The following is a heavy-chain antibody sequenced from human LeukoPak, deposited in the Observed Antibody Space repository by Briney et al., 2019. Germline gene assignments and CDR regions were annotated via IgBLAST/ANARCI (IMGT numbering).Heavy chain of an antibody. CDR2: IYHSGST. CDR3: ARDLGCSGGSCYEGDY. Sequence: SETLCLTCAVSGGSISSSNWWSWVRQPPGKGLEWIGEIYHSGSTNYNPSLKSRVTISVDKSKNQFSLKLSSVTAADTAVYYCARDLGCSGGSCYEGDYWGQGTLVTVSS. V-gene: IGHV4-4*02. D-gene: IGHD2-15*01. J-gene: IGHJ4*02. CDR1: GGSISSSNW.